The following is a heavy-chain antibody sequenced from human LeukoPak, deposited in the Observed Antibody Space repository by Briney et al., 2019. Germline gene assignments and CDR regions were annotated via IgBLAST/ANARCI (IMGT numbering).Heavy chain of an antibody. CDR2: ISSSGSTI. J-gene: IGHJ4*02. V-gene: IGHV3-11*04. CDR3: ARLRRSVVAGRPSSSGSVDY. Sequence: PGGSLRLSCAASGFTFSDYYMSWIRQAPGKGLEWVSYISSSGSTIYYADSVKGRFTISRDNAKNSLYLQMNSLRAEDTAVYYCARLRRSVVAGRPSSSGSVDYWGQGTLVTVSS. D-gene: IGHD1-26*01. CDR1: GFTFSDYY.